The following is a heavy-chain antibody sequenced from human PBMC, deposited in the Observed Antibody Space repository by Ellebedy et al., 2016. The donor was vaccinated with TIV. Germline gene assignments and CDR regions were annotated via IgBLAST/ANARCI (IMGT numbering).Heavy chain of an antibody. Sequence: AASVKVSCKASGYTFTNYPISWVRQAPGQGLEWMGWSNPYSGNTKSVQQLQGRVTMTTDTSTSTAYMELRSLRSDDTAVYYCARDQQQLVIHNYYGLDVWGQGTTVTVSS. CDR2: SNPYSGNT. J-gene: IGHJ6*02. CDR1: GYTFTNYP. V-gene: IGHV1-18*01. D-gene: IGHD6-13*01. CDR3: ARDQQQLVIHNYYGLDV.